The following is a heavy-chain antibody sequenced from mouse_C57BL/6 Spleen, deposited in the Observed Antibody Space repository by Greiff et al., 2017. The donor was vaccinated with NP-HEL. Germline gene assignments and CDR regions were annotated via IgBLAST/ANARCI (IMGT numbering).Heavy chain of an antibody. D-gene: IGHD1-1*01. J-gene: IGHJ3*01. V-gene: IGHV1-61*01. CDR3: ARRYGSSAWFAY. CDR2: IYPSDSET. CDR1: GYTFTSYW. Sequence: QVQLQQSGAELVRPGSSVKLSCKASGYTFTSYWMDWVKQRPGQGLEWIGNIYPSDSETHYNQKFKDKATLTVDKSSSTAYMQLSSLTSEDSAVYYCARRYGSSAWFAYWGQGTLVTVSA.